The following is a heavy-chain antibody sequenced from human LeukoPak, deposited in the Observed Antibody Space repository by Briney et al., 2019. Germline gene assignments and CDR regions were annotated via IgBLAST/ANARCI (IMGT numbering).Heavy chain of an antibody. D-gene: IGHD3-22*01. CDR1: GFTFSSYD. V-gene: IGHV3-23*01. CDR3: ARDLVRGDYYDSSGY. J-gene: IGHJ4*02. Sequence: GGSLRLSCAASGFTFSSYDMSWVRQAPGKGLEWVSAISGSGGSTYYADSVKGRFTISRDNSKNTLYLQMNSLRAEDTAVYYCARDLVRGDYYDSSGYWGQGTLVTVSS. CDR2: ISGSGGST.